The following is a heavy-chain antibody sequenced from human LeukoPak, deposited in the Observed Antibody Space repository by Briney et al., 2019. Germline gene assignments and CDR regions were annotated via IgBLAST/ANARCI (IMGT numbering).Heavy chain of an antibody. Sequence: SDTLSLTCTVSGGSISSYYWSWIRQPPGKGLEGIGYFYYSGSTNYNPSLKSRVTISVDTSKNQFSLKLSSVTAADTAVYYSATSWNYDILTGYFWAWGQGTLVTVSS. V-gene: IGHV4-59*07. CDR2: FYYSGST. CDR3: ATSWNYDILTGYFWA. D-gene: IGHD3-9*01. J-gene: IGHJ1*01. CDR1: GGSISSYY.